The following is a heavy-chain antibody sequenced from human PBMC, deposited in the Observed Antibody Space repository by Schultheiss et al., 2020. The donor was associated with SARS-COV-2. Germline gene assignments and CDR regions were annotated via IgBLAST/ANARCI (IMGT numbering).Heavy chain of an antibody. J-gene: IGHJ6*02. D-gene: IGHD3-9*01. CDR2: INHSGST. CDR1: GGSFSGYY. Sequence: SETLSLTCAVYGGSFSGYYWSWIRQPPGKGLEWIGEINHSGSTNYNPSLKSRVTISVDTSKNQFSLKLSSVTAADTAVYYCARVLRYFDWLVGGYYYYGMDVWGQGTTVTVSS. CDR3: ARVLRYFDWLVGGYYYYGMDV. V-gene: IGHV4-34*01.